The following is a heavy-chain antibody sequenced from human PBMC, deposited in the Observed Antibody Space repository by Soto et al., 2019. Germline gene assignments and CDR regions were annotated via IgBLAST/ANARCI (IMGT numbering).Heavy chain of an antibody. V-gene: IGHV4-39*01. CDR3: ARLTCYYVWGSYRQYYFDY. CDR1: GGSISSSSYY. J-gene: IGHJ4*02. D-gene: IGHD3-16*02. Sequence: QLQLQESGPGLVKPSETLSLTCTVSGGSISSSSYYWGWIRQPPGKGLEWIGSIYYSGSTYYNPSQKRRVTISVDTSKNKFSLKLSYVTAAATAVYYCARLTCYYVWGSYRQYYFDYWGQGTLVTVSS. CDR2: IYYSGST.